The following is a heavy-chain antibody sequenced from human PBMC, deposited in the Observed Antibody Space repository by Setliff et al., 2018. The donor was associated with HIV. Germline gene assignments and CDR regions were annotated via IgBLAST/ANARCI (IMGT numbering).Heavy chain of an antibody. CDR3: GTQWKERLLDH. CDR1: GYTFSTEW. Sequence: GESLKISCKASGYTFSTEWIAWVRQMPGKGLEWMGIVYPGDSDTRYSPSFQGQVTISVDKSHSTAYLQWSSLKASDTAMYFCGTQWKERLLDHWGQGTLVTVSS. D-gene: IGHD1-1*01. J-gene: IGHJ4*02. V-gene: IGHV5-51*01. CDR2: VYPGDSDT.